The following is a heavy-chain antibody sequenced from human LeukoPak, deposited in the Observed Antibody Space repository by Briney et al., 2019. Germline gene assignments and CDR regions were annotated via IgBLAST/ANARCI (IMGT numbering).Heavy chain of an antibody. D-gene: IGHD3-9*01. CDR3: ARKRFIRGTLTGSDAFDI. Sequence: SETLSLTCTVSGGSISSYYWSWIRQPPGQGLEWIGYIYYSGSTNYNPSLKSRVTISVDTSKNQFSLKLSSVTAADTAVYYCARKRFIRGTLTGSDAFDIWGQGTMVTVSS. J-gene: IGHJ3*02. V-gene: IGHV4-59*01. CDR1: GGSISSYY. CDR2: IYYSGST.